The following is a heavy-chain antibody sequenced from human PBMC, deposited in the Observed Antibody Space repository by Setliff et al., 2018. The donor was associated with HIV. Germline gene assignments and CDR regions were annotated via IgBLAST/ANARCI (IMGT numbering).Heavy chain of an antibody. V-gene: IGHV4-59*12. CDR1: TDSINSYF. J-gene: IGHJ3*01. D-gene: IGHD5-12*01. CDR2: IYSSGST. CDR3: ARLWLRGPPT. Sequence: SETLSLTCTVSTDSINSYFWNWIRQPPGKGLEWIGSIYSSGSTNYNPSLNSRVTISLDTSKNQFSLKLSSVTAADTAVYYCARLWLRGPPTWGQGTMVTVSS.